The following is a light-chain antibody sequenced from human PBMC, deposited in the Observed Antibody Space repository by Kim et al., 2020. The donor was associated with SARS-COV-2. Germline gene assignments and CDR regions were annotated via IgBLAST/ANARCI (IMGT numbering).Light chain of an antibody. CDR3: SSYAGVNTFYV. CDR1: SSDVGGDNY. CDR2: DVN. Sequence: SVAISCTGTSSDVGGDNYVSGHQQHPGKAPKLMSYDVNKRPSGVPDRFSGSKSGNTASLTVSGLRAEDEADYYCSSYAGVNTFYVFGTGTKVTVL. V-gene: IGLV2-8*01. J-gene: IGLJ1*01.